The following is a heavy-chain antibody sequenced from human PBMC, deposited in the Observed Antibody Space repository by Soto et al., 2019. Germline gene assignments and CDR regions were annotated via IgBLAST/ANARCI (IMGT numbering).Heavy chain of an antibody. CDR2: IDPSDSYT. J-gene: IGHJ4*02. CDR1: GYSFTSYW. CDR3: ARQGYRYYYDSSGYSLDY. D-gene: IGHD3-22*01. V-gene: IGHV5-10-1*01. Sequence: HGESLKISCKGSGYSFTSYWISWVRQMPGKGLEWMGRIDPSDSYTNYSPSFQGHVTISADKSISTAYLQWSSLKASDTAMYYCARQGYRYYYDSSGYSLDYWGQGTLVTVSS.